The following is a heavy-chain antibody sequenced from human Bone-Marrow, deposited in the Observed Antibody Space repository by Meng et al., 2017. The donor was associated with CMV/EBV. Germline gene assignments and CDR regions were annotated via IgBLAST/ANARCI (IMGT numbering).Heavy chain of an antibody. CDR1: GGTFSSYA. D-gene: IGHD5-12*01. J-gene: IGHJ6*02. Sequence: SVKVYCKASGGTFSSYAISWVRQAPGQGLEWMGGIIPIFGTANYAQKFQGRVTITTDESTSTAYMELSSLRSEDTAVYYCARDPASRYSGLTSYYYYGMDVWGQGTTVTVSS. V-gene: IGHV1-69*05. CDR3: ARDPASRYSGLTSYYYYGMDV. CDR2: IIPIFGTA.